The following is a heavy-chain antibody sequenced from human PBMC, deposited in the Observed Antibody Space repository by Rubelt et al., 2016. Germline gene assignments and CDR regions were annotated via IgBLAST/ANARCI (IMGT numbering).Heavy chain of an antibody. CDR2: IYYSGST. D-gene: IGHD2-2*01. J-gene: IGHJ5*02. Sequence: QVQLQQWGAGLLKPSETLSLTCTVSGGSVSSGSYCWSWIRQPPGKGLEWIGYIYYSGSTNYNPARKSRLTISVDTSKNQFALKLSSVTAADTAVYYCARAWMPRWFDPWGQGTLVTVSS. V-gene: IGHV4-61*01. CDR3: ARAWMPRWFDP. CDR1: GGSVSSGSYC.